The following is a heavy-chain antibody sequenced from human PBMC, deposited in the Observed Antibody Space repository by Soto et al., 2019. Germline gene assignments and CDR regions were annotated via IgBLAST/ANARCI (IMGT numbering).Heavy chain of an antibody. D-gene: IGHD3-3*01. J-gene: IGHJ4*02. CDR3: ARAQYDFWSGPLSTYYFDY. Sequence: GGSLRLSCAASGFTFSSYAMSWVRQAPGKGLEWVSAISGSGGSTYYADSVKGRFTISRDNSKNTLYLQMNSLRAEDTAVYYCARAQYDFWSGPLSTYYFDYWGQGTLVTVSS. CDR2: ISGSGGST. CDR1: GFTFSSYA. V-gene: IGHV3-23*01.